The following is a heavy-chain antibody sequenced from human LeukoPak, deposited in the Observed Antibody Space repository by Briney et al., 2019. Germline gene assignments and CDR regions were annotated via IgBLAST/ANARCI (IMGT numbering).Heavy chain of an antibody. CDR1: GGSFSDYY. CDR2: INHSGST. D-gene: IGHD4-17*01. CDR3: ARNGVNTMTTRYYYMDV. Sequence: PSEILSLTCAVYGGSFSDYYWSWIRQSPGKGLDWIGEINHSGSTNYNPSLKSRVTISVDTSKNQFSLKLNSVTAADTAVYYCARNGVNTMTTRYYYMDVWGKGTTVTVSS. J-gene: IGHJ6*03. V-gene: IGHV4-34*01.